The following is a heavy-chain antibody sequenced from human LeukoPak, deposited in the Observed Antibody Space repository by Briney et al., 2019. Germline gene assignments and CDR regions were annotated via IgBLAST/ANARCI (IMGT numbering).Heavy chain of an antibody. CDR3: ARCGDYSNHLDYYCGMDV. CDR2: SIPIFGIA. Sequence: SVKVSCKASGGSFSSYDVIWGRHHPAPGLERRGRSIPIFGIANYAQKFQGRVTITADKSTSTAYMELSSLRSEDTAVYYCARCGDYSNHLDYYCGMDVWGQGTTVTVSS. V-gene: IGHV1-69*04. CDR1: GGSFSSYD. J-gene: IGHJ6*02. D-gene: IGHD4-11*01.